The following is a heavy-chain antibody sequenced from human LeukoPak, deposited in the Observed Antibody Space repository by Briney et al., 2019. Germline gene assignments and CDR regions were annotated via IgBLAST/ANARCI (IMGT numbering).Heavy chain of an antibody. CDR3: AKDLEHYYDSSGYGPFDY. CDR2: ISGSGGST. D-gene: IGHD3-22*01. V-gene: IGHV3-23*01. Sequence: GGSLRLSCAASGFTFSSYAMSWVRQAPGKGLEWVSAISGSGGSTYYADSVKGRFTISRDNSKNTLYLQMNSLRAEDTAVYYCAKDLEHYYDSSGYGPFDYWGQGTLVTVSS. CDR1: GFTFSSYA. J-gene: IGHJ4*02.